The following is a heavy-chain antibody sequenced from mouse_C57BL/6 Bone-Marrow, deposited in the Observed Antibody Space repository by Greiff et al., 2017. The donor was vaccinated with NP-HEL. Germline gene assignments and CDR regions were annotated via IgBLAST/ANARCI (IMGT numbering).Heavy chain of an antibody. Sequence: EVKLQESGPGLVKPSQSLSLTCSVTGYSITSGYYWNWIRQFPGNKLECMGYISYDGSNNYNPSLKNRISITRDTSKNQFFLKLNSVTTEDTATCYCATLYDYQAWFAYWGQGTLVTVSA. CDR3: ATLYDYQAWFAY. J-gene: IGHJ3*01. D-gene: IGHD2-4*01. V-gene: IGHV3-6*01. CDR1: GYSITSGYY. CDR2: ISYDGSN.